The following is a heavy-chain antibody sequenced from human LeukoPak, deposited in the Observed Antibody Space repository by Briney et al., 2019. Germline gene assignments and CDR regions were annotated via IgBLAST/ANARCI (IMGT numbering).Heavy chain of an antibody. Sequence: EASVKVSCKASGYSFTSHYMHWVRQAPGQGLEWMGWMNPNSGNTGYAQKFQGRVTMTRNTSISTAYMELSSLRSEDTAVYYCARAEYGSGTNDYWGQGTLVTVSS. CDR1: GYSFTSHY. CDR3: ARAEYGSGTNDY. J-gene: IGHJ4*02. V-gene: IGHV1-8*02. D-gene: IGHD3-10*01. CDR2: MNPNSGNT.